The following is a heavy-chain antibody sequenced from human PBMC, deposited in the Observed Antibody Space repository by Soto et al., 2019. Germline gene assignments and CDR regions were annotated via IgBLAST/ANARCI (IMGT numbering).Heavy chain of an antibody. Sequence: LSLTCSVSGRSMSSNYWSWIRQSPDKGLEWLGYVFYGGTDYNPSLGGRVSMSVETSKSQFSLKLTSVTVADTAVYYCASYRGALYFESWGQGILATVSS. CDR3: ASYRGALYFES. J-gene: IGHJ4*02. CDR2: VFYGGT. V-gene: IGHV4-59*01. CDR1: GRSMSSNY. D-gene: IGHD3-16*01.